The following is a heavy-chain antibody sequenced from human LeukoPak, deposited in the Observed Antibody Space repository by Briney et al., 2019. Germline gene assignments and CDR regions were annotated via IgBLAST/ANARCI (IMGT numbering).Heavy chain of an antibody. CDR3: ARGRYSGSHLLDY. CDR2: ISSSSTYK. V-gene: IGHV3-21*01. Sequence: PGGSLRLSCAASGFTFSSYSMSWVRQGPGKGLEWVSSISSSSTYKYYAGSVKGRFTISRDNAKNSLYLQMNSLRAEDTALYYCARGRYSGSHLLDYWGQGTLVTVSS. D-gene: IGHD1-26*01. CDR1: GFTFSSYS. J-gene: IGHJ4*02.